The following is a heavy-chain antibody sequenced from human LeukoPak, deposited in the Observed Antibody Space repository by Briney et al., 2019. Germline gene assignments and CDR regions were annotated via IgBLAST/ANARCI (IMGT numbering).Heavy chain of an antibody. CDR1: GGSFSGYY. Sequence: SETLSLTCAVYGGSFSGYYWNWIRQPPGKGLEWIGEINHSGSTNYNPSHKSRVTISVDTSKNQFSLKLSSVTAADTAVYYCASTQRLGYCSGGSCTPNDWGQGTLVTVSS. D-gene: IGHD2-15*01. CDR2: INHSGST. J-gene: IGHJ4*02. V-gene: IGHV4-34*01. CDR3: ASTQRLGYCSGGSCTPND.